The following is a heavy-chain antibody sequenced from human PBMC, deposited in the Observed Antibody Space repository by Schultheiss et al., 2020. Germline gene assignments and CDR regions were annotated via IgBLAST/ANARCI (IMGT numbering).Heavy chain of an antibody. CDR2: IYYSGST. CDR1: GGSIASSTYY. J-gene: IGHJ4*02. CDR3: AKLRTRDDY. D-gene: IGHD1-7*01. V-gene: IGHV4-39*07. Sequence: SETLSLTCSVPGGSIASSTYYWGWIRQPPGKGLEWIGNIYYSGSTYYSPSLKSRVTISLDTSKNQFSLKLSSVTAADTAVYYCAKLRTRDDYWGQGTLVTVSS.